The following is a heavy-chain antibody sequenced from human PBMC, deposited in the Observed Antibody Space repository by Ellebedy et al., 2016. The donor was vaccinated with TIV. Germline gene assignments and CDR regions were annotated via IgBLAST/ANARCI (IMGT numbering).Heavy chain of an antibody. CDR2: IYGSGVTT. V-gene: IGHV3-23*01. CDR3: AKDQVGGDGRWVFDI. CDR1: GFTFSTYA. Sequence: GESLKISCAASGFTFSTYAIAWVRQPQGKGLEWVSAIYGSGVTTYYTDSVKGRFNISRDNSRNTLYLQMNSLRAEDTAIYYCAKDQVGGDGRWVFDIWGQGTMVTVSS. J-gene: IGHJ3*02. D-gene: IGHD3-16*01.